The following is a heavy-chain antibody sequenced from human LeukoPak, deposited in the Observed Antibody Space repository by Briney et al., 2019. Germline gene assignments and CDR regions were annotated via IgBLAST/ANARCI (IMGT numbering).Heavy chain of an antibody. J-gene: IGHJ5*02. D-gene: IGHD2-2*01. Sequence: GGSLSLSCAASGFTFSSYWMHWVRQAPGKGLVWVSRIKTDGTSTSYADSVKGRFTISRDNAKSTLYLQMNSLRAEDTAAYYRARDLGYCSGTSCSGLDHWGQGTLVSVSS. CDR2: IKTDGTST. CDR1: GFTFSSYW. V-gene: IGHV3-74*01. CDR3: ARDLGYCSGTSCSGLDH.